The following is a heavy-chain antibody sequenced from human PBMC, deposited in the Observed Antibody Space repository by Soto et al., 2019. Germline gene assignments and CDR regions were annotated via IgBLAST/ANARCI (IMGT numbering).Heavy chain of an antibody. CDR3: ARDPREYYFYY. V-gene: IGHV3-11*01. CDR1: GGSIRSYY. CDR2: IYYSGSTI. J-gene: IGHJ4*02. Sequence: LSLTCTVSGGSIRSYYWSWIRQPPGKGLEWIGYIYYSGSTIYYADSVKGRFTISRDNAKNSLYLQMNSLRAEDTAVYYCARDPREYYFYYWGQGTLVTVSS.